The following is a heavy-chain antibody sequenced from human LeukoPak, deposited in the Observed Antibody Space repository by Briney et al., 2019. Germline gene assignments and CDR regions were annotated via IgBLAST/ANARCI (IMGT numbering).Heavy chain of an antibody. CDR3: ARAGAIIAAAGPRDY. CDR1: GGSIGSYY. Sequence: SETLSLTCTVSGGSIGSYYWSWIRQPPGKGLEWIGYIYYSGSTNYNPSLKSRVTTSVDTSKNQFSLKLSSVTAADTAVYYCARAGAIIAAAGPRDYWGQGTLVTVSS. D-gene: IGHD6-13*01. CDR2: IYYSGST. V-gene: IGHV4-59*08. J-gene: IGHJ4*02.